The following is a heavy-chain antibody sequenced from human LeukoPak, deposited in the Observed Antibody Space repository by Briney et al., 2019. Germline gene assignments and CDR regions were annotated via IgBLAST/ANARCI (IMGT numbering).Heavy chain of an antibody. CDR1: GGTFSSYA. D-gene: IGHD2-2*01. J-gene: IGHJ4*02. Sequence: SVKVPCKASGGTFSSYAISWVRQAPGQGLEWMGGIIPIFGTASYAQKFQGRVTITADESTSTAYMELSSLRSEDTAVYYCARDYGVVPAANFFYWGQGTLVTVS. CDR3: ARDYGVVPAANFFY. CDR2: IIPIFGTA. V-gene: IGHV1-69*01.